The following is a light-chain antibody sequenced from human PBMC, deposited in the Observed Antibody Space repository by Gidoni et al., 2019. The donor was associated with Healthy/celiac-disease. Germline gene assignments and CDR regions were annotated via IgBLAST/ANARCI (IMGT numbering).Light chain of an antibody. J-gene: IGKJ1*01. CDR3: QQCYGIPT. V-gene: IGKV4-1*01. CDR1: QSVLYRSSNKDY. CDR2: WAS. Sequence: DIVLTQSPDSLAVSLGERATINCKSSQSVLYRSSNKDYLAWYQQKPGQPPKLLIYWASTRESGVPDRFSGSGSGTDFTLTISSLQAEDVAVYYCQQCYGIPTFGQGTKVEIK.